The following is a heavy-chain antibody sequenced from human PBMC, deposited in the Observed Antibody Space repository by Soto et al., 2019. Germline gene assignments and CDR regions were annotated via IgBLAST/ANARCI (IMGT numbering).Heavy chain of an antibody. CDR2: ISGGGGGT. Sequence: GGSLRLSCAVSGFTFNSYAMNWVRQAPGKGLEWVSSISGGGGGTYYADSLKGRLTISRDNSKSTLYLQMNSLRDEDTAVYYCARDTQDDFWSGYYRDYWGQGTLVTVSS. CDR1: GFTFNSYA. CDR3: ARDTQDDFWSGYYRDY. V-gene: IGHV3-23*01. J-gene: IGHJ4*02. D-gene: IGHD3-3*01.